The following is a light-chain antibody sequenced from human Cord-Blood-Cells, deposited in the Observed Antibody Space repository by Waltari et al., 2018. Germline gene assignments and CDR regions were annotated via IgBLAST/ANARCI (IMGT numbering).Light chain of an antibody. CDR3: QQYNSWYT. Sequence: DIQMTQSPSTLSASVGDRVTITCRASQSISSWLAWYQQKPGKAPKLLIYDASSLESGVPSRFSGSGSGTEFTLPISSLQPDDFATYYCQQYNSWYTFGQGTKLDIK. CDR1: QSISSW. J-gene: IGKJ2*01. CDR2: DAS. V-gene: IGKV1-5*01.